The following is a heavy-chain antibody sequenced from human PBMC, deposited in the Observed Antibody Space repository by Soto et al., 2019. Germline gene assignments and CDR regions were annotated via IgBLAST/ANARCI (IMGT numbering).Heavy chain of an antibody. CDR2: IIPIFGTA. Sequence: ASVKVSCKASGGTFSSYAISWVRQAPGQGLEWMGGIIPIFGTANYAQKFQGRVTITADESTSTAYMELSSLRSEDTAVYYCARGLDDFWSGHYGPRSDYYYYGMDVWGQGTTVPVSS. CDR1: GGTFSSYA. J-gene: IGHJ6*02. D-gene: IGHD3-3*01. V-gene: IGHV1-69*13. CDR3: ARGLDDFWSGHYGPRSDYYYYGMDV.